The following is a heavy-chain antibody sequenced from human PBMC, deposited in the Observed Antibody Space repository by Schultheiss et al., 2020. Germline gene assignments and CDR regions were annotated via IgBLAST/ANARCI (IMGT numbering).Heavy chain of an antibody. V-gene: IGHV4-4*07. CDR3: ARDRVAAAGTCNWFDP. CDR2: IHSNENT. CDR1: GDSMGNYY. J-gene: IGHJ5*02. Sequence: SETLSLNCTVSGDSMGNYYWSWIRQSAGKGPEWIGRIHSNENTDYNPSLRGRVTMSVDTSENRISLKLTSVTAADTAVYYCARDRVAAAGTCNWFDPWGQGTLVTVSS. D-gene: IGHD6-13*01.